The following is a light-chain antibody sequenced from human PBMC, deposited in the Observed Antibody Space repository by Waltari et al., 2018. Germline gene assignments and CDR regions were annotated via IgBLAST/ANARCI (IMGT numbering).Light chain of an antibody. CDR3: FSYADGRSLV. V-gene: IGLV2-23*01. Sequence: QSALTQPASVSGSPGQSITISCTGSSTDLGSSTLVSWYQHHPDKAPNLLICGGTERPSGVSHRFSGSKSGNTASLTISTHQAEDEADYYCFSYADGRSLVFGGGTKLTVL. CDR1: STDLGSSTL. CDR2: GGT. J-gene: IGLJ2*01.